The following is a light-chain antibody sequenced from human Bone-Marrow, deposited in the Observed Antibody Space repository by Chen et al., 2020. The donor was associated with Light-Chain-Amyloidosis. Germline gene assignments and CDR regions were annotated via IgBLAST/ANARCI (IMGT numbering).Light chain of an antibody. Sequence: QSALTQPASVSGSPGQSIPIPCTGTSSDVGVDNHVSWYQQHPDKAPKLMIYEVTNRPSWVPDRFSGSKSDNTASLTISGLQTEDEADYFCSSYTITNTLVFGSGTRVTVL. CDR3: SSYTITNTLV. J-gene: IGLJ1*01. CDR2: EVT. V-gene: IGLV2-14*01. CDR1: SSDVGVDNH.